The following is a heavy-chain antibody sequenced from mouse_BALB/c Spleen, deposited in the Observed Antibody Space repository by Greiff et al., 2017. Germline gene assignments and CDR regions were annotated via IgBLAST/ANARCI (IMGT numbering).Heavy chain of an antibody. D-gene: IGHD2-4*01. V-gene: IGHV14-3*02. J-gene: IGHJ3*01. Sequence: EVQLQQSGAELVKPGASVKLSCTASGFNIKDTYMHWVKQRPEQGLEWIGRIDPANGNTKYDPKFQGKATITADTSSNTAYLQLSSLTSEDTAVYYCAMITSSWFADWGQGTPVTVSA. CDR1: GFNIKDTY. CDR2: IDPANGNT. CDR3: AMITSSWFAD.